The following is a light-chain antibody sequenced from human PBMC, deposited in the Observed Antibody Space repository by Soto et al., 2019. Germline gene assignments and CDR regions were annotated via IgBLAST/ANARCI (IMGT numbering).Light chain of an antibody. Sequence: DVQMTQYKSSLSASVGDRVTITCRASQSISSYLNWYQQKPGKAPKLLIYAASSLQSGVPSRFSGSGSGTDFTLTISSLQPEDFATYYCQQSYSTPWTFGQGTKV. J-gene: IGKJ1*01. CDR2: AAS. CDR3: QQSYSTPWT. V-gene: IGKV1-39*01. CDR1: QSISSY.